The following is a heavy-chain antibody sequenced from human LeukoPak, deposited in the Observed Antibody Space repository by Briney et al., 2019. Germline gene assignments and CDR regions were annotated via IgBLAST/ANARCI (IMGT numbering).Heavy chain of an antibody. V-gene: IGHV3-7*03. J-gene: IGHJ4*02. Sequence: GGSLRLSCAASGFTSSTYWMSWVRQAPGKGLEWVASIKQDGSETYYVVSVKGRFTLSRDNAKNSLYLQMNSLRAEDTAVYYCAKDLERGGGSSDYWGQGTLVTVSS. CDR1: GFTSSTYW. D-gene: IGHD2-15*01. CDR3: AKDLERGGGSSDY. CDR2: IKQDGSET.